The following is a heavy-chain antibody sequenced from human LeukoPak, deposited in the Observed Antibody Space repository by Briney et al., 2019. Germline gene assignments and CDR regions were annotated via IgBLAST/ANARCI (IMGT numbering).Heavy chain of an antibody. V-gene: IGHV3-30-3*01. J-gene: IGHJ6*02. CDR3: ARDYYGGYEWLYYYGMDV. Sequence: GRSLRLSCAASGFTFSSYAMHWVHQAPGKGLEWVAVISYDGSNKYYADSVKGRFTISRDNSKNTLYLQMNSLGAEDTAVYYCARDYYGGYEWLYYYGMDVWGQGTTVTVSS. CDR2: ISYDGSNK. CDR1: GFTFSSYA. D-gene: IGHD4-17*01.